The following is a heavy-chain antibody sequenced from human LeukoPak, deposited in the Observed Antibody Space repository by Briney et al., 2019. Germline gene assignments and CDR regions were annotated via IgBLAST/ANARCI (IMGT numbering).Heavy chain of an antibody. CDR1: GFTFNRYW. V-gene: IGHV3-74*01. J-gene: IGHJ3*02. D-gene: IGHD3-22*01. Sequence: GGSLRLSCAASGFTFNRYWMHWLRQAPGEGPVWVSRIDTDGIATNYADSVKGRFTISRDNAKDTVYLHMNSLRAEDTAVYYCSRGSGHYFYDVFDIWGQGTMVTVSS. CDR2: IDTDGIAT. CDR3: SRGSGHYFYDVFDI.